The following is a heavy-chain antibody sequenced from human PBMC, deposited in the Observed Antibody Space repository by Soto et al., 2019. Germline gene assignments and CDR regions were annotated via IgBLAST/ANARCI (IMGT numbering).Heavy chain of an antibody. D-gene: IGHD3-10*02. CDR1: GFTFSSYG. V-gene: IGHV3-33*01. J-gene: IGHJ6*02. CDR2: IWYDGSNK. Sequence: QVQLVESGGGVVQPGRSLRLSCAASGFTFSSYGMHWVRQAPGKGLEWVAVIWYDGSNKYYADSVKGRFTISRDNSKNTLYLQMNSLRAEDTAVYYCARDEVLRCSMDVWGQGTTGTVSS. CDR3: ARDEVLRCSMDV.